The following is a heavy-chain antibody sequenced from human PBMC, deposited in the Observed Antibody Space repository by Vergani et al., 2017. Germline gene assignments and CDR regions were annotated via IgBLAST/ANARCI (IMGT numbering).Heavy chain of an antibody. V-gene: IGHV3-11*01. Sequence: QVQLVESGGGLVKPGGSLRLSCAASGFTFSDYYMSWIRQAPGKGLEWVSYISSSGSTIYYADSVKGRFTISRDNAKNSLYLQMNSLRSNDTAVYYCARDALMVWFGEYPFDYWGQGTLVTVSS. J-gene: IGHJ4*02. CDR2: ISSSGSTI. D-gene: IGHD3-10*01. CDR1: GFTFSDYY. CDR3: ARDALMVWFGEYPFDY.